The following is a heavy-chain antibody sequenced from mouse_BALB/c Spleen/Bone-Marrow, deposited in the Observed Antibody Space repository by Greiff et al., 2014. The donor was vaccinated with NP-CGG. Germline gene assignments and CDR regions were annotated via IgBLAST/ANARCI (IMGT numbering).Heavy chain of an antibody. CDR1: GYPFSSYW. CDR3: ARKYGDY. J-gene: IGHJ2*01. CDR2: IYLGDGET. V-gene: IGHV1-80*01. D-gene: IGHD2-10*02. Sequence: VQVVESGAELVRPGSSVKISCKASGYPFSSYWMSWVKQRPGQGLEWIGQIYLGDGETNYNGKFKGNATLTADKSSSTAYMQLISLTSEDSAVYFCARKYGDYWGQGTTLTVSS.